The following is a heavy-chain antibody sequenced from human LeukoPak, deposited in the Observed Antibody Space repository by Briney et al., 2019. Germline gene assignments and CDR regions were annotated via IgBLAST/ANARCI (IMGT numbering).Heavy chain of an antibody. J-gene: IGHJ4*02. CDR2: IKEDGSEK. D-gene: IGHD1-26*01. V-gene: IGHV3-7*01. Sequence: GGSLRLSCAGSGFSFSSYWMSWVRQAPGKGLEWVANIKEDGSEKNYVDPVKGRFTISRDNAKNSVYLQLNSLRAADTAVYYCARDKIVGASRFDYWGQGTLVTVSS. CDR1: GFSFSSYW. CDR3: ARDKIVGASRFDY.